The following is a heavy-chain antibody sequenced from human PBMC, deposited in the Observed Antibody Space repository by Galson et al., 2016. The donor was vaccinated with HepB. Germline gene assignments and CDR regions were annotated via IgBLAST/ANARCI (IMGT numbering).Heavy chain of an antibody. CDR3: ARDTGTSYTYNIRAAWYFDY. D-gene: IGHD1-14*01. CDR1: GDSVSSNSAA. CDR2: TYYRSKWYN. Sequence: CAISGDSVSSNSAAWNWIRQSPSRGLEWLGRTYYRSKWYNDYAVSVKSRITINPNTSKNQFSLHLKSVTPDDTAVYYCARDTGTSYTYNIRAAWYFDYWGQGTLVTVPS. J-gene: IGHJ4*02. V-gene: IGHV6-1*01.